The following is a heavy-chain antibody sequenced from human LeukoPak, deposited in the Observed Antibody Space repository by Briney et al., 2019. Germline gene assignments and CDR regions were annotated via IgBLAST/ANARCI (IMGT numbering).Heavy chain of an antibody. CDR1: GFPFSDFS. D-gene: IGHD2-8*01. V-gene: IGHV3-23*01. CDR2: TNSGGTST. CDR3: AKQSYARSLGE. J-gene: IGHJ4*02. Sequence: GGSLRLSCATSGFPFSDFSMSWVRQAPGKGLEWISTTNSGGTSTYYAESVKGRFTISRDNSKNTLYLQMSSLRVEDTAVYYCAKQSYARSLGEGGPGTLVSVSS.